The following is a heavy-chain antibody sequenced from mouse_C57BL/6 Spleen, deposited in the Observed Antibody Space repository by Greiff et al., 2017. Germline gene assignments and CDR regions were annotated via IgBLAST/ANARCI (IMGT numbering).Heavy chain of an antibody. CDR2: ISNLAYSI. V-gene: IGHV5-15*04. Sequence: EVKLEESGGGLVQPGGSLKLSCAASGSTFSDYGMAWVRQAPRKGPEWVAFISNLAYSIYYADTVTGRFTISRENAKNTLYLEMSSLRSEDTAMYYCARRTVDWYFDVWGTGTTVTVSS. CDR3: ARRTVDWYFDV. J-gene: IGHJ1*03. D-gene: IGHD1-1*01. CDR1: GSTFSDYG.